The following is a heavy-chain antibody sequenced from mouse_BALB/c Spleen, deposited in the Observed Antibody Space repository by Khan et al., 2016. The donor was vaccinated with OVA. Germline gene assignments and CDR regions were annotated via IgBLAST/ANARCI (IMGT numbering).Heavy chain of an antibody. Sequence: QVQLQQPGAELVKPGASVKLSCKASGYTFTNYWIHWVSQRPGQGLEWIGEIYPGDGRTNFNEKFKSKATLTVDKSSSTSYMQHSSLTSGDSAVYYCARNAYFGNYFDYWGQGTTLTVSS. CDR3: ARNAYFGNYFDY. CDR2: IYPGDGRT. J-gene: IGHJ2*01. V-gene: IGHV1S81*02. D-gene: IGHD2-10*01. CDR1: GYTFTNYW.